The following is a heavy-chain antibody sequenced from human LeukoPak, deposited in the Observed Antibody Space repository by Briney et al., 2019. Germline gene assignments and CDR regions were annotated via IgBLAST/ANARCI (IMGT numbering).Heavy chain of an antibody. J-gene: IGHJ6*01. CDR1: GFTFSSYW. Sequence: GGSLRLSCAASGFTFSSYWMHWVRQAPGKGLVWVSRINSDGSSTSYADSVKGRFTISRDNAKNTLYLQMNTLRAEETAVYYCARETGPTGYYYSGMDVGGQGTTVTVFS. CDR3: ARETGPTGYYYSGMDV. CDR2: INSDGSST. V-gene: IGHV3-74*01. D-gene: IGHD3-9*01.